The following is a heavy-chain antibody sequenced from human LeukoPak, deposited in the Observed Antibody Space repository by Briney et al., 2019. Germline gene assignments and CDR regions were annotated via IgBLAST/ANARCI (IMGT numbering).Heavy chain of an antibody. CDR1: GYSFTSYW. J-gene: IGHJ4*02. CDR3: ARLPPTSYHYGSGSYLAVHY. CDR2: IYPGDSDT. V-gene: IGHV5-51*01. Sequence: GESLKISCKGSGYSFTSYWIGWVRQMPGKGLEWMGIIYPGDSDTRYSPSFQGQVTISADKSISTAYLQWSSLKASDTAMYYCARLPPTSYHYGSGSYLAVHYWGQGTLVTVSS. D-gene: IGHD3-10*01.